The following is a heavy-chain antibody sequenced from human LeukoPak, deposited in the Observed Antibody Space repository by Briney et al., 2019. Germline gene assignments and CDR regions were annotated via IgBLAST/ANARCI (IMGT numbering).Heavy chain of an antibody. CDR2: ISSRGNFI. J-gene: IGHJ4*02. CDR1: GFTFSSYS. V-gene: IGHV3-48*02. D-gene: IGHD6-13*01. CDR3: AMIYSSRWYCPY. Sequence: GGSLRLSCAASGFTFSSYSMNWVRQAPGKGREWVSYISSRGNFISYADSVKGRFTISRDNAKLSLYLQMNSLRDEDTAVYYCAMIYSSRWYCPYWGQGTLVTVSS.